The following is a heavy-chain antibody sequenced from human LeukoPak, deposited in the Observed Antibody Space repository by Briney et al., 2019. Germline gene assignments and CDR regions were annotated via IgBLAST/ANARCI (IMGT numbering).Heavy chain of an antibody. CDR3: ARSSYSSSSSV. CDR1: GFTFSGFW. J-gene: IGHJ3*01. D-gene: IGHD6-6*01. CDR2: INSDGSEG. Sequence: GGSLRLSCAVSGFTFSGFWMSWSRQAPGKGLEWVASINSDGSEGYYADVVKGRFIISRDNAKNSLYLQINSLRAEDTAVYYCARSSYSSSSSVWGQGTMVTVSS. V-gene: IGHV3-7*03.